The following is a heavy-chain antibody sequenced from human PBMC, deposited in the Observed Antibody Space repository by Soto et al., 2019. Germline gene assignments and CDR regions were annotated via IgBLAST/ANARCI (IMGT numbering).Heavy chain of an antibody. J-gene: IGHJ4*02. Sequence: GGSLRLSCAAPGFTFSSYAMSWVRQAPGKGLEWVSAISGSGGSTYYADSVKGRFTISRDNSKNTLYLQMNSLRAEDTAVYYCAKGRDSSGYYTQYFDYWGQGTLVTVSS. CDR1: GFTFSSYA. D-gene: IGHD3-22*01. V-gene: IGHV3-23*01. CDR3: AKGRDSSGYYTQYFDY. CDR2: ISGSGGST.